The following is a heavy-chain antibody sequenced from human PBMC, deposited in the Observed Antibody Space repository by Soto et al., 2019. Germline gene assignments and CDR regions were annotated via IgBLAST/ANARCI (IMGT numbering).Heavy chain of an antibody. Sequence: GGSLRLSCAASGFTFSSYAMSWVRQAPGKGLEWVSAISGSGGSTYYADSVKGRFTISRDNSKNTLYLQMNSLRAEDTAFYYCTRGYCTVGSCAFDIWGQGTVVTVSS. J-gene: IGHJ3*02. CDR2: ISGSGGST. CDR1: GFTFSSYA. V-gene: IGHV3-23*01. CDR3: TRGYCTVGSCAFDI. D-gene: IGHD2-8*02.